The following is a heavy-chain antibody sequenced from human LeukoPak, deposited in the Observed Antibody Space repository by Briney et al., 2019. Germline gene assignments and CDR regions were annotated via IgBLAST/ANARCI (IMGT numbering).Heavy chain of an antibody. CDR3: AKDRVLIRGAPRNYFDY. V-gene: IGHV3-30*18. CDR2: ISYDGSNK. Sequence: GGSLRLSCAASGFTFSSYGMHWVRQAPGKGLEWVAVISYDGSNKYYADSVKGRFTISRDNSKNTLYLQMNSLRAEDTAVYYCAKDRVLIRGAPRNYFDYWGQGTLVTVSS. D-gene: IGHD3-10*01. CDR1: GFTFSSYG. J-gene: IGHJ4*02.